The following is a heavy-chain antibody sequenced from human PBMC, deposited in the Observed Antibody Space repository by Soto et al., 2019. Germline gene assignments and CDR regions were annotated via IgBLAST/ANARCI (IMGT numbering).Heavy chain of an antibody. Sequence: SETLSLTCSVCGDFISNTTYYWAWVRQAPXKGLEWVGSIYFSGSGTSHYSPSLKSRVTISVDTSKNQFSLKLTSVTAADTAVYYCARPRYSFGTSGYYTFDYWGQGTLVTVSS. V-gene: IGHV4-39*01. CDR3: ARPRYSFGTSGYYTFDY. J-gene: IGHJ4*02. CDR1: GDFISNTTYY. D-gene: IGHD3-3*01. CDR2: IYFSGSGTS.